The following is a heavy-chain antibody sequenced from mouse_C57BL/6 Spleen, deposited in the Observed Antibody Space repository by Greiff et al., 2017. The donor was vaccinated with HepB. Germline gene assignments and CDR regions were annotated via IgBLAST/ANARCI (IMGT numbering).Heavy chain of an antibody. CDR2: FHPYNDDT. D-gene: IGHD2-2*01. Sequence: QVQLKESGAELVKPGASVKMSCKASGYTFTTYPIEWMKQNHGKSLEWIGNFHPYNDDTKYNEKFKGKATLTVEKSSSTVYLELSRLTSDDSAVYYCARGLYYGYDEGGLFDYWGQGTTLTVSS. CDR3: ARGLYYGYDEGGLFDY. V-gene: IGHV1-47*01. J-gene: IGHJ2*01. CDR1: GYTFTTYP.